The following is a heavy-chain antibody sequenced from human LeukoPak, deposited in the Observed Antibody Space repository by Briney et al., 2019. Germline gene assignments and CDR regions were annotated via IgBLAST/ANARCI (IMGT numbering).Heavy chain of an antibody. CDR1: GFTFSSYG. D-gene: IGHD3-16*02. CDR3: ARVNRGDAFDI. Sequence: GGSLRLSCAASGFTFSSYGMHWVRQAPGKGLEWVAVIWYDGRNKFYADSLKGRFTISRDNSKNTLYLQMNSLRAEDTAVYYCARVNRGDAFDIWGQGTLVTVS. CDR2: IWYDGRNK. V-gene: IGHV3-33*01. J-gene: IGHJ3*02.